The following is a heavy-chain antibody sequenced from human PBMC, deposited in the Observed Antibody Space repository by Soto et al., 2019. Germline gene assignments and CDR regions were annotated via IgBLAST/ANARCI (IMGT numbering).Heavy chain of an antibody. V-gene: IGHV1-46*01. D-gene: IGHD1-26*01. Sequence: QVQLVQSGAEVKQPGASLRVSCRTSGYTFTSYYMHWVRQAPGQGLEWMGIINPTGGSTTYTQKRPGRFILSTDTYTNTLYMEMSSLRSEDTAVYDCARGGTHVVPDYGGQGTRFTVSS. CDR2: INPTGGST. CDR3: ARGGTHVVPDY. J-gene: IGHJ4*02. CDR1: GYTFTSYY.